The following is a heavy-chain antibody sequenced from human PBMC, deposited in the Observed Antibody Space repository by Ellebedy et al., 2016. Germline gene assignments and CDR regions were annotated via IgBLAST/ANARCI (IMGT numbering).Heavy chain of an antibody. V-gene: IGHV1-69*13. CDR2: IIPVFATP. J-gene: IGHJ4*02. CDR3: ARGQEWLATPPKSFDF. Sequence: SVKVSCKTSGGTFSSYSMSWVRQAPGQGFEWMGGIIPVFATPNYAQKSQGRVTITADESTTTAYMELTNLTSEDTAVYYCARGQEWLATPPKSFDFWGQGTLVTVSS. CDR1: GGTFSSYS. D-gene: IGHD6-19*01.